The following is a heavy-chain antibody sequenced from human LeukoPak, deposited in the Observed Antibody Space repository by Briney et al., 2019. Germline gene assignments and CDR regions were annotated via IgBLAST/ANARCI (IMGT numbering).Heavy chain of an antibody. CDR1: GFSFSRSG. D-gene: IGHD1-26*01. CDR2: VRYDGSDK. J-gene: IGHJ4*02. CDR3: AKARGTYYQGSFDY. V-gene: IGHV3-30*02. Sequence: PGGSLRLSCAASGFSFSRSGMHWVRQAPGQGREWVTFVRYDGSDKYYADSVKGRFTISRDNSKNTLYLQMNSLRAEDTAVYFCAKARGTYYQGSFDYWGQGTLVTVSS.